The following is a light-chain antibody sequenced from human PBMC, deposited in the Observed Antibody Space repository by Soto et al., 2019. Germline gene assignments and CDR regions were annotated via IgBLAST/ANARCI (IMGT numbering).Light chain of an antibody. J-gene: IGKJ4*01. V-gene: IGKV1-5*03. CDR2: KAS. CDR3: QHYNNYPFT. CDR1: QSVSSW. Sequence: DIQMTQSPSTLSASVGDRVTITCRASQSVSSWLAWYQQKPGTAPKLLIYKASSLESGVPSRFSGSGSGTEFTLTISSLQPDDSATYYCQHYNNYPFTFGGGTKVEIK.